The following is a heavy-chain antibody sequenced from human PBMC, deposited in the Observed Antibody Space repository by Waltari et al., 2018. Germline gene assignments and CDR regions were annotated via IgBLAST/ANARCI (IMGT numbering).Heavy chain of an antibody. Sequence: QVQLVESGGGVVQPGGSLRLACVESGFTSSSVGMHWVRQAPGKGLGWVAFIRFDGSNKAYADSVKGRFTISRDNSQNTLYLQMSSLRPEDTAIYYCVKTGYDSAWYFDYWGQGTLVTVSS. J-gene: IGHJ4*01. CDR1: GFTSSSVG. CDR3: VKTGYDSAWYFDY. D-gene: IGHD3-22*01. V-gene: IGHV3-30*02. CDR2: IRFDGSNK.